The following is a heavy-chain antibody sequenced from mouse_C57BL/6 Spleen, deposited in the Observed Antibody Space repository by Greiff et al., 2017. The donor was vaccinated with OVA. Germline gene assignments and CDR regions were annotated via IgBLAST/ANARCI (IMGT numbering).Heavy chain of an antibody. J-gene: IGHJ4*01. CDR3: VRSWSTGYAMDY. CDR1: GYTFTDYN. D-gene: IGHD3-1*01. Sequence: VQLQQSGPELVKPGASVKLPCKASGYTFTDYNMDWVKQSHGQSLEWIGDINPNNGGTIYNQKFKGKATLTVDKSSSTAYMQRLSLTSEDTAVYYCVRSWSTGYAMDYWGQGTSVTVSS. V-gene: IGHV1-18*01. CDR2: INPNNGGT.